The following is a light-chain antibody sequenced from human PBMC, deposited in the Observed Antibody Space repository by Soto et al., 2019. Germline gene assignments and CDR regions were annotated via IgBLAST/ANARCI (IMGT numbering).Light chain of an antibody. Sequence: DIQLTRSPSTLSASVGDRVTITCRASQRIDRYLAWYQQKPGKAPKLLVYDASTLEGGVPSRFSGSGSATEFILTISSLQPDDFATYYCQQYKDDAWTFGQGTKV. CDR3: QQYKDDAWT. V-gene: IGKV1-5*01. CDR2: DAS. J-gene: IGKJ1*01. CDR1: QRIDRY.